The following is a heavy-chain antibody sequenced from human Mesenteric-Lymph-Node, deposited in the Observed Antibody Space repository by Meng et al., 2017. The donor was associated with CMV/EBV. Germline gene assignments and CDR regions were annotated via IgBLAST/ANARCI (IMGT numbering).Heavy chain of an antibody. CDR1: GFTFSNYE. CDR3: ATDPHDFWSGKNWFDP. Sequence: GGSLRLSCAASGFTFSNYEMIWVRQAPGKGLEWIAYISSSGSTKLYADSVRGRFTNSRDNARNSLYLQMNSLRAEDTALYHCATDPHDFWSGKNWFDPWGQGTLVTVSS. J-gene: IGHJ5*02. D-gene: IGHD3-3*01. V-gene: IGHV3-48*03. CDR2: ISSSGSTK.